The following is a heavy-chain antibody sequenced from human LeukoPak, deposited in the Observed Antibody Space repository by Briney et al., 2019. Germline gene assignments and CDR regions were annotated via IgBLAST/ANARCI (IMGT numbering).Heavy chain of an antibody. CDR2: IYSSGST. D-gene: IGHD3-10*01. V-gene: IGHV4-59*01. Sequence: SPSETLSLTCAVYGGSFSGYYWSWIRQPPGKGLEWIGYIYSSGSTNYNPSLKSRVTMSVDTSKNQFSLKVSSVTAADTAVYYCARVFDSGSQAYFYYMDVWGKGTTVTISS. CDR3: ARVFDSGSQAYFYYMDV. J-gene: IGHJ6*03. CDR1: GGSFSGYY.